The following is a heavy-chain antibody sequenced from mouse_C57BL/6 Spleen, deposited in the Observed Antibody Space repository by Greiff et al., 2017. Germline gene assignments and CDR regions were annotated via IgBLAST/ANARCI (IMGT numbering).Heavy chain of an antibody. Sequence: VQLQQPGAELVKPGASVKLSCKASGYTFTSYWMHWVKQRPGQGLEWIGMIHPNSGSTNYNEKFKSKATLTVDKSSSTAYLQLSSLTSEDSAVLCYARGYDGYYNGFAYWGQGTLVTVSA. J-gene: IGHJ3*01. CDR2: IHPNSGST. CDR1: GYTFTSYW. CDR3: ARGYDGYYNGFAY. D-gene: IGHD2-3*01. V-gene: IGHV1-64*01.